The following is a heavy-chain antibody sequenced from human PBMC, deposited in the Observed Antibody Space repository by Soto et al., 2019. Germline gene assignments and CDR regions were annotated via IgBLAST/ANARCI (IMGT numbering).Heavy chain of an antibody. CDR1: GGSVSSGSYY. D-gene: IGHD4-4*01. CDR2: IYYSGST. Sequence: SDTLSLTCTVSGGSVSSGSYYWSWIRQPPGKGLEWIGYIYYSGSTNYNPSLKSRVTISVDTSKNQFSLKLSSVTAADTAVYYCARNDYRPNRGYYFDYWGQGTLVTVSS. CDR3: ARNDYRPNRGYYFDY. V-gene: IGHV4-61*01. J-gene: IGHJ4*02.